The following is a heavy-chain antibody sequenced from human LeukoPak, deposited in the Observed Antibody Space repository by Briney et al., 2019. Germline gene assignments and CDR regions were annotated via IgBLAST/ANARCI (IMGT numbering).Heavy chain of an antibody. CDR1: GYTFTDYF. V-gene: IGHV1-2*02. Sequence: ASVKVSCKASGYTFTDYFMHWVRQAPGQGLEWMGWINPTSGRTNYAQKFHDRVTLARDTSNNTSYMELTRLTSDDTAVYFCAREFRTTTWSYDAFDLWGQGTMVTVSS. CDR2: INPTSGRT. J-gene: IGHJ3*01. CDR3: AREFRTTTWSYDAFDL. D-gene: IGHD1/OR15-1a*01.